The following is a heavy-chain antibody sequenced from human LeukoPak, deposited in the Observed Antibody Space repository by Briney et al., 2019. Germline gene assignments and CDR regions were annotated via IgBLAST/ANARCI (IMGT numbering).Heavy chain of an antibody. Sequence: GGSLRLSCAASGFTFSSYAMHWVRQAPGKGLEGVAVISYDGSNKYYADSVKGRFTISRDNSKNTLYLKMNSLRAEDTAVYYCARDIGYSGYDLPDYWGQGTLVTVSS. CDR2: ISYDGSNK. D-gene: IGHD5-12*01. CDR1: GFTFSSYA. J-gene: IGHJ4*02. CDR3: ARDIGYSGYDLPDY. V-gene: IGHV3-30-3*01.